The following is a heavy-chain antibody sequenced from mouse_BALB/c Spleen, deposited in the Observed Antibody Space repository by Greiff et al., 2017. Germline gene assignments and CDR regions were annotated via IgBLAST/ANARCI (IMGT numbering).Heavy chain of an antibody. CDR3: ARSLYYYGSSPFDY. J-gene: IGHJ2*01. CDR1: GYTFTDYN. V-gene: IGHV1S29*02. CDR2: IYPYNGGT. D-gene: IGHD1-1*01. Sequence: VQLKQSGPELVKPGASVKISCKASGYTFTDYNMHWVKQSHGKSLEWIGYIYPYNGGTGYNQKFKSKATLTVDNSSSTAYMELRSLTSEDSAVYYCARSLYYYGSSPFDYWGQGTTLTVSS.